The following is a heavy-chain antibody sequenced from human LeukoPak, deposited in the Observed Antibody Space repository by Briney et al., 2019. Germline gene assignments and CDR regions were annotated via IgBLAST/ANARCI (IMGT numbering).Heavy chain of an antibody. D-gene: IGHD3-10*01. CDR3: ARYTRYYYGSE. CDR2: VYYSGTT. Sequence: PSETLSLTCTVSGGSISTYYWNWIRQPPGEGLEWIGDVYYSGTTNYNPSLKSRVIISVDTSKNQFSLQLSSVTAADTAVYYCARYTRYYYGSEWGQGTLVTVS. J-gene: IGHJ4*02. CDR1: GGSISTYY. V-gene: IGHV4-59*01.